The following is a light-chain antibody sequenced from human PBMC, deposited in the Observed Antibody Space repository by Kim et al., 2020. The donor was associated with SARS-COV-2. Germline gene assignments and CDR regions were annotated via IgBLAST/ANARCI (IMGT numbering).Light chain of an antibody. CDR2: AAS. Sequence: GDRVTITCRASQTSNRYVNWYQQTPGKAPKLLIYAASNLQSGVPSRFSGSGSGTHFTLTLNGLQPEDSATYYCQHHHSPPLTFGGGTKVDIK. V-gene: IGKV1-39*01. CDR3: QHHHSPPLT. J-gene: IGKJ4*01. CDR1: QTSNRY.